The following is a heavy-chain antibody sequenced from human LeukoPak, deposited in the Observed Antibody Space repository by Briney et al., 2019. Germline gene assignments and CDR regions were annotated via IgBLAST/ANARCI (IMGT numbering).Heavy chain of an antibody. CDR1: GYTFTTYD. CDR2: INPNSGDT. V-gene: IGHV1-2*02. CDR3: ARGRYCSSTCCSDFHH. J-gene: IGHJ4*02. Sequence: ASVKVSCKTSGYTFTTYDSSWVRQAPGQGLEWMGWINPNSGDTNYPQKFQGRVTMTRDTSISTAYMELSSMRSDDTAVYYCARGRYCSSTCCSDFHHWGQGTLVTVSS. D-gene: IGHD2-2*01.